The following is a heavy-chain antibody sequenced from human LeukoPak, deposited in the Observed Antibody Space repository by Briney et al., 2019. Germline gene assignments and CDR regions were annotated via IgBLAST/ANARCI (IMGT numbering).Heavy chain of an antibody. J-gene: IGHJ4*02. V-gene: IGHV3-30*04. D-gene: IGHD1/OR15-1a*01. CDR1: GFTFSSYG. CDR3: ATTARRRAAHFDY. Sequence: GGSLRLSCAASGFTFSSYGMHWVRQAPGKGLEWLAVISFEGSNKYYADSVKGRFTISRDNSRNTVSLQMNSLKSEDTAVYYCATTARRRAAHFDYWGQGTLVTVSS. CDR2: ISFEGSNK.